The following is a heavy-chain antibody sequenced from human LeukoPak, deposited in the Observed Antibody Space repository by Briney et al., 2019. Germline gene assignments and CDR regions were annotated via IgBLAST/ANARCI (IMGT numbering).Heavy chain of an antibody. CDR1: GFTFSSYA. CDR3: AKDSVSGSYRPTQIDY. Sequence: GGSLRLSCAASGFTFSSYAMSWVRQAPGKGLEWVSAISGSGGSTYYADSVKGRFTISRDNSKNTLYLQMNSLRAEDTAVYYCAKDSVSGSYRPTQIDYWGQGTLVTVSS. CDR2: ISGSGGST. V-gene: IGHV3-23*01. J-gene: IGHJ4*02. D-gene: IGHD3-16*02.